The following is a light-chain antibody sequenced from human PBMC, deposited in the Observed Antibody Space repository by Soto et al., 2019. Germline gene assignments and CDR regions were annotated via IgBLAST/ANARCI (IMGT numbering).Light chain of an antibody. CDR2: EVS. J-gene: IGLJ2*01. V-gene: IGLV2-8*01. CDR1: GSDVGGYNY. CDR3: SSYAGSNNLHVV. Sequence: QSALTQPPSASGSPGQSVTISCTGTGSDVGGYNYVSWYQQHPGKAPKLMIFEVSERPSGVPDRFSGSKSGNTASLTVSGLQAEDEADYYCSSYAGSNNLHVVFGGGTKVTVL.